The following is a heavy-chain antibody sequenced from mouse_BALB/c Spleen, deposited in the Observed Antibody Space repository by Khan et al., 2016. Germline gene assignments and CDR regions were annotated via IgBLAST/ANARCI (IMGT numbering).Heavy chain of an antibody. CDR3: IAYDYDAMDY. CDR2: IRSEANNHAI. V-gene: IGHV6-6*01. J-gene: IGHJ4*01. Sequence: EVKLEESGGGLVQPGGSMKLSCAASGFTFSHAWMDWVRQSPEKGLEWVAEIRSEANNHAIYYAESVKERFTISRADSKSRVYLQMITLRTEDTGIYYCIAYDYDAMDYWGQGTSVTVSS. D-gene: IGHD1-1*02. CDR1: GFTFSHAW.